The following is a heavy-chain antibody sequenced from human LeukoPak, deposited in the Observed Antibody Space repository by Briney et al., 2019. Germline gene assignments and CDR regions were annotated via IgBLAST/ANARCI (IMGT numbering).Heavy chain of an antibody. CDR1: GYIFSNFFSSYG. CDR3: ARDQSSGWPNFDY. Sequence: ASVKVSCKASGYIFSNFFSSYGITWVRQAPGQGLEWMGWISPYNGKTKFAQKFQGIVTMTTGTSTSTAYMELRRLRSDDTAVYYCARDQSSGWPNFDYWGQGTLVTVSS. D-gene: IGHD6-19*01. J-gene: IGHJ4*02. CDR2: ISPYNGKT. V-gene: IGHV1-18*01.